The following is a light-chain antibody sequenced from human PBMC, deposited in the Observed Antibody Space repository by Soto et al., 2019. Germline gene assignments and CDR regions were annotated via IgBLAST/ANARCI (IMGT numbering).Light chain of an antibody. CDR1: TGAVTSCHY. CDR2: DTH. CDR3: MVFYGGARV. V-gene: IGLV7-46*01. Sequence: QAVVTQEPSLTVSQGGTVTRTCGSSTGAVTSCHYPYWFQQKLGQAPRTLINDTHIKHSWTPARFSGFLLGGKAALTLSGAKHEDEADYYCMVFYGGARVFGGGTKLTVL. J-gene: IGLJ3*02.